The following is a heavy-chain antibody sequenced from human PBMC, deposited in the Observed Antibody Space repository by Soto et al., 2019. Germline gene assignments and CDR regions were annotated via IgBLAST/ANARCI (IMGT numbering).Heavy chain of an antibody. D-gene: IGHD2-8*01. V-gene: IGHV3-23*01. CDR1: GFTFSNYA. CDR2: ITGSGDRT. CDR3: AKGNVLMVFAHRPNFDY. J-gene: IGHJ4*02. Sequence: GGSLRLSCAASGFTFSNYAMNWVRQAPGKGLEWVSGITGSGDRTYYADSVKGRFTISRDNSKNTVYLQINSLGAEDTAVYYCAKGNVLMVFAHRPNFDYWGQGTLVTVSS.